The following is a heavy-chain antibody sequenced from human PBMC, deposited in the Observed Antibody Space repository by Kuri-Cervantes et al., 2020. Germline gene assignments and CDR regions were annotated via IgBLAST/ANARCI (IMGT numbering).Heavy chain of an antibody. J-gene: IGHJ4*02. D-gene: IGHD6-19*01. CDR3: ARDPSGWYYFDY. CDR2: IFYSGST. V-gene: IGHV4-59*12. CDR1: GGSISSYY. Sequence: SETLSLTCTVSGGSISSYYWSWIRQPPGKGLEWIGYIFYSGSTNYNPSLKSRVTISLDKSKKQFSLKLTSMTAADTAIYYCARDPSGWYYFDYWGRGTLVTVSS.